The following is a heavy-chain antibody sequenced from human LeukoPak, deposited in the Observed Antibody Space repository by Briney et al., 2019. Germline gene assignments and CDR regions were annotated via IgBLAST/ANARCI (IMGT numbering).Heavy chain of an antibody. CDR2: ISGSGDST. J-gene: IGHJ4*02. D-gene: IGHD3-10*01. Sequence: GGSLRLSCAASGFTFSSYGMSWVRQAPWKGLEWVSTISGSGDSTYXADSVKGRFSISRDNLKNTLYLQMNSLRAEDTAVYHCARDYSGSGHFDYWGQGTLVTVSS. CDR3: ARDYSGSGHFDY. CDR1: GFTFSSYG. V-gene: IGHV3-23*01.